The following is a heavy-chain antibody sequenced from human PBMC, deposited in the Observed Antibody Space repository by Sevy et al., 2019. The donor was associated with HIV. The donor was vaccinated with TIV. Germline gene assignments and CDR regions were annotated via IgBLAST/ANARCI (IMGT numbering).Heavy chain of an antibody. CDR2: ISWNSGSL. V-gene: IGHV3-9*01. CDR3: VKTPMTGAAPFFDF. CDR1: GFTFEDYA. Sequence: GGSLRLSCVGSGFTFEDYALHWVRQAPGKGLEWVSGISWNSGSLDYADNVRGRFTIFRDNAKKTLYLQMDSLRYEETALYHCVKTPMTGAAPFFDFWGQGTAVTGSS. J-gene: IGHJ4*02. D-gene: IGHD6-19*01.